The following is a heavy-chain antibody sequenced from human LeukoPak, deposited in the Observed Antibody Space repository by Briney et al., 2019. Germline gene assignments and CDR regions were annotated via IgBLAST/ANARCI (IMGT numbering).Heavy chain of an antibody. V-gene: IGHV1-2*02. CDR1: GYTFTGYY. J-gene: IGHJ4*02. Sequence: ASVKVSCKASGYTFTGYYMHWVRQAPGQGLEWMGWINPNSGGTNYAQKFQGRVTMTRDTSIGTAYMELRSLRSDDTAVYYCARGSGYPPYYFDYWGQGTLVTVSS. D-gene: IGHD3-22*01. CDR3: ARGSGYPPYYFDY. CDR2: INPNSGGT.